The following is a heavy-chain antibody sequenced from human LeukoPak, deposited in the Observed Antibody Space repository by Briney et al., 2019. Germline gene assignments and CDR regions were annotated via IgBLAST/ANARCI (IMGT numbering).Heavy chain of an antibody. CDR2: IYYSGST. CDR1: GGSISSYY. Sequence: SETLSLTCTVSGGSISSYYWSWIRQPPGKGLEWIGYIYYSGSTNYNPSLKSRVTISVDTSKNQFSLKLSSVTAADTAVYYCARGAPLSGYCRGGSCYSNWFDPWGQGTLVTVSS. D-gene: IGHD2-15*01. J-gene: IGHJ5*02. CDR3: ARGAPLSGYCRGGSCYSNWFDP. V-gene: IGHV4-59*01.